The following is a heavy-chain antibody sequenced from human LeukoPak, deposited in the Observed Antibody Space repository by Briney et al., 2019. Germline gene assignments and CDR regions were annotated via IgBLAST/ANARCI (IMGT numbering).Heavy chain of an antibody. CDR1: GGTFSSYA. CDR2: IIPIFGTA. V-gene: IGHV1-69*13. D-gene: IGHD5-18*01. Sequence: GASVKVSCKASGGTFSSYAISWVRQAPGQGLEWMGGIIPIFGTANYAQKFQGRVTITAEESTSTAYMELSSLRSEDTAVYYCASRDTASLYYYYGMDVWGQGTTVTVSS. J-gene: IGHJ6*02. CDR3: ASRDTASLYYYYGMDV.